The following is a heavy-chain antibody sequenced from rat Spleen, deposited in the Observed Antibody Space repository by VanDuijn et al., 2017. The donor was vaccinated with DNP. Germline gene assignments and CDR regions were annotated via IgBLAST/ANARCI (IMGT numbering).Heavy chain of an antibody. Sequence: QVQLQQSGAELAKPGSSVKISCKASGYTFTTYYISWIKQTTGQDREYIGYINTGSGGTNYNEKFKGKATLTVDKSSSTAFMQLSSLTPDDSAVYYCARWVYGTYWYFDSWGQGVMVTVSS. CDR1: GYTFTTYY. J-gene: IGHJ2*01. V-gene: IGHV1-43*01. D-gene: IGHD2-1*01. CDR2: INTGSGGT. CDR3: ARWVYGTYWYFDS.